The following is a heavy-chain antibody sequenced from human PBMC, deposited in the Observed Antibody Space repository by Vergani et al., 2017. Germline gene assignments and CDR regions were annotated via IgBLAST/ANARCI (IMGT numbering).Heavy chain of an antibody. V-gene: IGHV2-70*01. Sequence: QVTLRESGPALVKPTQTLTLTCTFSGFSILTSEMCVSWIRQPPGKALEWLALSDWNDNKYFNTSLKTRLTISKDASKNQVVLTMTNMDPVDTATYYCARIRRRGRSGYDIFDFWGQGILVTVAS. J-gene: IGHJ4*02. CDR1: GFSILTSEMC. CDR3: ARIRRRGRSGYDIFDF. CDR2: SDWNDNK. D-gene: IGHD5-12*01.